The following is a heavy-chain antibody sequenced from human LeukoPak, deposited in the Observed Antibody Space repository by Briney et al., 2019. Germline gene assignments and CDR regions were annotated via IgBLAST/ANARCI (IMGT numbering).Heavy chain of an antibody. CDR2: IIPILVTA. V-gene: IGHV1-69*13. J-gene: IGHJ4*02. CDR3: ARGIAAHPHPD. Sequence: SVKVSCKASGGTFSSYAISWVRQAPRQGREWMGGIIPILVTANYAQKFQGRVTITADESTSTAYMELSSMRSEDTAVYYCARGIAAHPHPDWGQGTLVTVSS. CDR1: GGTFSSYA. D-gene: IGHD6-6*01.